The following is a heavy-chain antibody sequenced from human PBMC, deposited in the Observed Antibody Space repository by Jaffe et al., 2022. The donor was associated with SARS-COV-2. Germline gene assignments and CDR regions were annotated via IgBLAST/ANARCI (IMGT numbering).Heavy chain of an antibody. CDR3: ARIGPYSYHYWYFDL. V-gene: IGHV2-26*01. D-gene: IGHD5-18*01. J-gene: IGHJ2*01. CDR2: IFSNDEK. CDR1: GFSLSNARMG. Sequence: QVTLKESGPVLVKPTETLTLTCTVSGFSLSNARMGVSWIRQPPGKALEWLAHIFSNDEKSYSTSLKSRLTISKDTSKSQVVLTMTNMDPVDTATYYCARIGPYSYHYWYFDLWGRGTLVTVSS.